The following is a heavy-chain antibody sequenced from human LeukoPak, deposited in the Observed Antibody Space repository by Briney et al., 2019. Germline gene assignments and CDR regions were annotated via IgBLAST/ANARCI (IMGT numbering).Heavy chain of an antibody. V-gene: IGHV3-30*18. Sequence: GGSLRLSCAASGFTFSSYWMSWVRQAPGKGLEWVAVISYDGSNKYYADSVKGRFTISRDNSKNTLYLQMNSLRAEDTAVYYCAKLGSVAAAGTSDAFDIWGQGTMVTVSS. D-gene: IGHD6-13*01. CDR3: AKLGSVAAAGTSDAFDI. CDR2: ISYDGSNK. J-gene: IGHJ3*02. CDR1: GFTFSSYW.